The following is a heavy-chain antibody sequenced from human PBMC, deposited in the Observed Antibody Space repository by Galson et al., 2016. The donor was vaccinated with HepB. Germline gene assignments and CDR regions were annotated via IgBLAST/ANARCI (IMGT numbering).Heavy chain of an antibody. J-gene: IGHJ5*02. Sequence: TLSLTCTVSGGSLSSGVSYWSWIRQHPRKGLEWLGYIFYTGSTYYNPSLKSRVTISVDTSKNQFSLRLSSATAADTAVYYCARSGHNDFWRGYSGWFDPWGQGTPVTVSS. D-gene: IGHD3-3*01. CDR1: GGSLSSGVSY. CDR3: ARSGHNDFWRGYSGWFDP. V-gene: IGHV4-31*03. CDR2: IFYTGST.